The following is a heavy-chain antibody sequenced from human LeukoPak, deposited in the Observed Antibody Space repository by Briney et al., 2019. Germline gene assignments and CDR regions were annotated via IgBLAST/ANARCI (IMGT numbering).Heavy chain of an antibody. V-gene: IGHV4-59*01. D-gene: IGHD5-18*01. CDR1: DGSISSYF. CDR2: IYYSGST. CDR3: ASGGYSYGHFDY. Sequence: SETLSLTCTVSDGSISSYFWSWIRQPPGKGLEWIGYIYYSGSTNYNPSLKSRVTISVDTSKNQFSLKLSSVTAADTAVYYCASGGYSYGHFDYWGQGTLVTVSS. J-gene: IGHJ4*02.